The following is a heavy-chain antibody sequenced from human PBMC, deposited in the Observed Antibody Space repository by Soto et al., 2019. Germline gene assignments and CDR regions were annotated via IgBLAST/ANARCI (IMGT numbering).Heavy chain of an antibody. V-gene: IGHV3-21*01. D-gene: IGHD4-4*01. J-gene: IGHJ3*02. CDR1: GFTFSSYS. CDR3: ARETYSNYFALAFDI. CDR2: ISSSSSYI. Sequence: AGGALRLSCAASGFTFSSYSMNWGRPAPGKGLEWVSSISSSSSYIYYADSVKGRFTISRDNAKNSLYLQMNSLRAEDTAVYYCARETYSNYFALAFDIWGQGTMVTVSS.